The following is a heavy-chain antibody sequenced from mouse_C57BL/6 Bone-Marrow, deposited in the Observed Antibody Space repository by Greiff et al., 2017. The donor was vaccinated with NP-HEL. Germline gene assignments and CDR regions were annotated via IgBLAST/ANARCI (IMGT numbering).Heavy chain of an antibody. V-gene: IGHV10-1*01. CDR1: GFSFNTYA. J-gene: IGHJ4*01. CDR2: IRSKSNNYAT. D-gene: IGHD2-12*01. CDR3: VGLRRGYAMDY. Sequence: DVHLVESGGGLVQPKGSLKLSCAASGFSFNTYAMNWVRQAPGQGLEWVARIRSKSNNYATYYADSVKDRFTISRDDSESMLYLQMNNLKTEDTAMYYCVGLRRGYAMDYWGQGTSVTVSS.